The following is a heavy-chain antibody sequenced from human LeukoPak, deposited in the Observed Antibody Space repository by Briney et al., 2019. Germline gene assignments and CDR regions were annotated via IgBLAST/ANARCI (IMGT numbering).Heavy chain of an antibody. CDR2: ISGSGGST. Sequence: GGSLRLSCAASGFTFSSYAMRWVRQAPGKGLEWVSGISGSGGSTYYADSVKGRFTISRDNSKNTLYLQMNSLRAEDTAAYYCAKALYDSSGYYSFDYWGQGTLVTVSS. CDR3: AKALYDSSGYYSFDY. CDR1: GFTFSSYA. D-gene: IGHD3-22*01. J-gene: IGHJ4*02. V-gene: IGHV3-23*01.